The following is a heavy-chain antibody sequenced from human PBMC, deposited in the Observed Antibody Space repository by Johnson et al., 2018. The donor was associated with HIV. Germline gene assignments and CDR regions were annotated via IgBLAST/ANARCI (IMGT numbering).Heavy chain of an antibody. J-gene: IGHJ3*02. CDR1: GFTVSGNY. CDR3: ARLARADMVTFGGVIVKNGFDI. Sequence: VQLVESGGGLVQPRGSLRLSCGASGFTVSGNYMNWVRQAPGKGLEWVSVIYSDESTYYADSVQGRFTLSRDNSQNMVYLQMNSLRVEDTAFYYCARLARADMVTFGGVIVKNGFDIWGQGTMVTVSS. CDR2: IYSDEST. D-gene: IGHD3-16*02. V-gene: IGHV3-66*01.